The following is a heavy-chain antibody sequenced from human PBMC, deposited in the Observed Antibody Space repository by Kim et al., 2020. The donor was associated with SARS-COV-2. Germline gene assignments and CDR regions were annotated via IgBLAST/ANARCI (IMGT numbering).Heavy chain of an antibody. D-gene: IGHD3-9*01. CDR2: VYYSGST. Sequence: SETLSLTCSVSGDSISSFYWSWIRQPPGKGLEWIGYVYYSGSTNYNPSLKSRVTISVDTSRQHSSLKLTSVTAADTAVYYCARTGDFLTVYYKAQFWYF. CDR1: GDSISSFY. V-gene: IGHV4-59*01. J-gene: IGHJ2*01. CDR3: ARTGDFLTVYYKAQFWYF.